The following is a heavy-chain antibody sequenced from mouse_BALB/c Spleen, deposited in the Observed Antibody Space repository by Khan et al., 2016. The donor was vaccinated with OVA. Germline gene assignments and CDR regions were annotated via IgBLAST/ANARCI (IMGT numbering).Heavy chain of an antibody. J-gene: IGHJ3*01. V-gene: IGHV3-1*02. CDR2: IHYSGST. CDR3: ARFDYYGSSFSD. Sequence: EVQLQESGPDLVKPSQSLSLTCTVTGYSITSGYSWHWIRQFPGNRLEWMAYIHYSGSTNYHPSLKSRISITRDTSKNQFFLQLNSVTPEDTATYYGARFDYYGSSFSDWGQGTLVTVSA. D-gene: IGHD1-1*01. CDR1: GYSITSGYS.